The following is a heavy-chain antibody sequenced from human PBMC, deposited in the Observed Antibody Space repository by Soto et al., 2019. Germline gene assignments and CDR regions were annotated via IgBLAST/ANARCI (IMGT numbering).Heavy chain of an antibody. D-gene: IGHD2-15*01. V-gene: IGHV5-51*01. J-gene: IGHJ3*02. CDR1: GYSFTSYW. CDR3: ARRFCRAGSCYSAFDI. CDR2: IYPGDSDT. Sequence: GESLKISCKGPGYSFTSYWIGWVRQMPGKGLEWMGIIYPGDSDTTYSPSFQGQVTISADKSISTAYLQWSSLEAPDTAMYYCARRFCRAGSCYSAFDIWGQGTMVTVSS.